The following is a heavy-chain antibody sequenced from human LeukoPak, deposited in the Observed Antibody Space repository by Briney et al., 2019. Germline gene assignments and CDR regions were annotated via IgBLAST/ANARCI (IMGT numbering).Heavy chain of an antibody. V-gene: IGHV4-34*01. D-gene: IGHD3-22*01. CDR3: ARVSRNYYDSSGYYYANWFDP. CDR1: GGSFSGYY. J-gene: IGHJ5*02. Sequence: SETLSLTCAVYGGSFSGYYWSWIRQPPGKGLEWIGEINHSGSTNYNPSLKSRVTISVDTSKNQFSLQLSSMTAADTAVYYCARVSRNYYDSSGYYYANWFDPWGQGTLVTVSS. CDR2: INHSGST.